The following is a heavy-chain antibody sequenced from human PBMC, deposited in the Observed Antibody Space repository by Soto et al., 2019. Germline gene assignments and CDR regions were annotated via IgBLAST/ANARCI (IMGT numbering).Heavy chain of an antibody. CDR1: GGSISSYY. D-gene: IGHD3-22*01. V-gene: IGHV4-59*01. J-gene: IGHJ4*02. Sequence: SETLSLTCTVTGGSISSYYWSCFRQPPGKGLEWIGYIYYSGSTNYNPSLKSRVTISVDTSKSQFSLRLNSVTAADTAVYYCARVENPYYYDSSGYYYGKKMYYFDYWGQGTLVTVS. CDR2: IYYSGST. CDR3: ARVENPYYYDSSGYYYGKKMYYFDY.